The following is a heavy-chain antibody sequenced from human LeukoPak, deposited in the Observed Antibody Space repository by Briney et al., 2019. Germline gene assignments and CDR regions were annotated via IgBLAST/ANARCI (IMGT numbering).Heavy chain of an antibody. V-gene: IGHV1-69*13. D-gene: IGHD1-26*01. CDR2: IIPIFGTA. CDR1: GGTFSSYA. CDR3: ARVTVGATTRDDY. J-gene: IGHJ4*02. Sequence: SVKVSCKASGGTFSSYAISWVRQAPGQGLEWMGGIIPIFGTANYAQKFQGRVTITADESTSTAYMELSSLRYEDTAVYYCARVTVGATTRDDYWGQGTLVTVSS.